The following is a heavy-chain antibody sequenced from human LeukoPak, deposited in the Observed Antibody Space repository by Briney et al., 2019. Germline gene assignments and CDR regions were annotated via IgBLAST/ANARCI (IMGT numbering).Heavy chain of an antibody. Sequence: ASVKISCTASGYTFTSYAMHWVRQAPGQRLEWIGWINAGNGNTKYSQKFQGRVTITRDTSASTAYMELSSLRSEDTAVYYCARSRGGRWLQSTEFDYWGQGTLVTVSS. J-gene: IGHJ4*02. D-gene: IGHD5-24*01. CDR1: GYTFTSYA. V-gene: IGHV1-3*01. CDR2: INAGNGNT. CDR3: ARSRGGRWLQSTEFDY.